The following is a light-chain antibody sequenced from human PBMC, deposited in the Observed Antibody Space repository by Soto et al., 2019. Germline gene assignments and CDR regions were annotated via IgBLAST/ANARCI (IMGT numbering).Light chain of an antibody. CDR1: QSVSSNY. CDR3: QQRSNRPLT. J-gene: IGKJ5*01. Sequence: ESVFTQSRGTLSLSPGERATLSCRASQSVSSNYLAWYQQKPGQAPRLLIYHASNRAAGTPPRFSGSGSGTDFALTISSLDPEDFAVYYCQQRSNRPLTFGQGTRLEIK. V-gene: IGKV3-11*01. CDR2: HAS.